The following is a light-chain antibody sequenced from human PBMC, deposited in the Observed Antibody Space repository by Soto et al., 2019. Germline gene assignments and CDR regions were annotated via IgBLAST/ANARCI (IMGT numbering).Light chain of an antibody. V-gene: IGKV3-20*01. CDR1: QSVSDNY. CDR2: GAS. J-gene: IGKJ2*01. Sequence: EVVLTQSPGTLSLSPGXGGTLSCRASQSVSDNYLAWYQLRPGQAPRLLIYGASRRATGIPDRFSGSGSGTDFTLTISRLEPEDFAVYYCQQYGSSLYTFGQGTKVDIK. CDR3: QQYGSSLYT.